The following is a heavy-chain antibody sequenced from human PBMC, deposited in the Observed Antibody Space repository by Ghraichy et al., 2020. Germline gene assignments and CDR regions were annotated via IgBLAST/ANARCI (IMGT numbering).Heavy chain of an antibody. CDR1: GGTFSSYV. CDR3: AMVTTPGVYYYYYGLDV. CDR2: SIPSFGTT. D-gene: IGHD4-11*01. V-gene: IGHV1-69*06. J-gene: IGHJ6*02. Sequence: SVKVSCKASGGTFSSYVINWVRQAPGQGVEWMGGSIPSFGTTNYAQKFQGRVTITADKSTRTAYMEMNSLRSEDTGMYYCAMVTTPGVYYYYYGLDVWGQGTAVTVSS.